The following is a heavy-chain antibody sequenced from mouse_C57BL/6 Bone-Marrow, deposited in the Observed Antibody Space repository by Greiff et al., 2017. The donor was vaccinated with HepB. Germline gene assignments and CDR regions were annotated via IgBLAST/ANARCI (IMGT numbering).Heavy chain of an antibody. V-gene: IGHV1-61*01. CDR2: IYPSDSET. Sequence: QVQLQQPGAELVRPGSSVKLSCKASGYTFTSYWMDWVKQRPGQGLEWIGNIYPSDSETHYNQKFKGKSTLTVDKSSSTAYMQLSSLTSEDSAVYYCARDEGITTVVADYYAMDYWGQGTSVTVSS. D-gene: IGHD1-1*01. CDR3: ARDEGITTVVADYYAMDY. J-gene: IGHJ4*01. CDR1: GYTFTSYW.